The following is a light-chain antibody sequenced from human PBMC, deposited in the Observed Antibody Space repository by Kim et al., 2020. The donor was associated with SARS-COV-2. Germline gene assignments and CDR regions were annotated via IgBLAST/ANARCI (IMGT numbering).Light chain of an antibody. J-gene: IGKJ2*01. CDR3: QQHNNWPPVT. CDR1: QSVSSN. Sequence: EIVMTQSPATLSVSPGERVTLSCRASQSVSSNLAWYQQKPGQAPRLLIYGASTRATGIPARFSGSGSGTEFTLTISSLQSEDLAIYYCQQHNNWPPVTFGQGTKLEIK. CDR2: GAS. V-gene: IGKV3-15*01.